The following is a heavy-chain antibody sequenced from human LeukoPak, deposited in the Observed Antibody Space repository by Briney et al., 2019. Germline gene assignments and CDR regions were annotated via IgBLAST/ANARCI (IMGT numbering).Heavy chain of an antibody. J-gene: IGHJ3*02. V-gene: IGHV3-74*01. D-gene: IGHD3-9*01. CDR1: AVTFSSYW. CDR3: VRGPIGYFDWYAFDI. Sequence: GGSLRLSCAASAVTFSSYWMHWVSQAPGKVLVWVSRINSDGSSTSYAGSVKGRFTIYRDNAKNTLYLQMSILRAEATAVYYCVRGPIGYFDWYAFDIWGQGTMVTVSS. CDR2: INSDGSST.